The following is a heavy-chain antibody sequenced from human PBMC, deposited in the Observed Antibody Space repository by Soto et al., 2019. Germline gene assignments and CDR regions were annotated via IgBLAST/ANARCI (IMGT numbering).Heavy chain of an antibody. CDR3: ARAGDFDLLSFDR. D-gene: IGHD2-15*01. V-gene: IGHV2-5*02. J-gene: IGHJ4*02. Sequence: QITLKESGPPLVRPAQTLTLTCAFSGFSLTTTRMGVAWIRQTPGKALEWLALIYWDDDKRYSPSLKNRLTFSKDTATNRVVLTITNISPDDTGTYFCARAGDFDLLSFDRWGPGTLVTVSS. CDR2: IYWDDDK. CDR1: GFSLTTTRMG.